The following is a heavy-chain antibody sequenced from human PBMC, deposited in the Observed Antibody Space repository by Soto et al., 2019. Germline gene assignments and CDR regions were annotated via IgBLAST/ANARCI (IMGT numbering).Heavy chain of an antibody. CDR1: GFTFSTYA. Sequence: EVQLLESGGGLVQPGGSLRLSCAASGFTFSTYAMSWVLQAPGKEREWVSAISRNGDSTYYADSVKGRLTISRDDSKNKMYLQMNSLRAEDTAVYYCAALEGDCGGGACVGYYAMDVWGQGTTVTVSS. D-gene: IGHD2-15*01. CDR2: ISRNGDST. V-gene: IGHV3-23*01. J-gene: IGHJ6*02. CDR3: AALEGDCGGGACVGYYAMDV.